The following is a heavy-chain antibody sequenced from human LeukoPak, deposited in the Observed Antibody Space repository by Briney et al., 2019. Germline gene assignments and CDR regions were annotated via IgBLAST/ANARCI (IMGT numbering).Heavy chain of an antibody. CDR3: ARNAQVTRYFDY. CDR1: EYTFSTYD. J-gene: IGHJ4*02. D-gene: IGHD5-18*01. Sequence: GASVKVSCKASEYTFSTYDINWVRQATGQGLEWMGWMNPNSGNTGYAQKFQGRVTMTRNTSISTAYMELSSLRSEDTAVYYCARNAQVTRYFDYWGQGPLATVSS. V-gene: IGHV1-8*01. CDR2: MNPNSGNT.